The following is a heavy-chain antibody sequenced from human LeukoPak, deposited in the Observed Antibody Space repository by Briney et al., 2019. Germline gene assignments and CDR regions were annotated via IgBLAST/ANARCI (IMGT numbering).Heavy chain of an antibody. Sequence: PSETLSLTRAVTGGPFSGYYWSWIRQPPGKGLEWIGEINYSGSTNFNPSPKSRVTISVDTSKKQFSLKLSSVTAADTAMYYCARGIRITMVRGVISVRFDPWGQGTLVTVSS. V-gene: IGHV4-34*01. CDR3: ARGIRITMVRGVISVRFDP. J-gene: IGHJ5*02. CDR2: INYSGST. CDR1: GGPFSGYY. D-gene: IGHD3-10*01.